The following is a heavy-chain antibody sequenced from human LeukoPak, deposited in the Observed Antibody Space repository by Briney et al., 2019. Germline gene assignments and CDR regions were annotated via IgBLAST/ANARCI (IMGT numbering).Heavy chain of an antibody. Sequence: SETLSLTCTVSGGSISSYYWSWIRQPPGKGLEWIGYIYYSGSTNYKSSLKSRVTISVDTSKNEFSLKLSSVTAADTAVYYCARHGSNYHSGTYYTFDPWGQGALVTVSS. J-gene: IGHJ5*02. D-gene: IGHD3-10*01. CDR3: ARHGSNYHSGTYYTFDP. V-gene: IGHV4-59*01. CDR1: GGSISSYY. CDR2: IYYSGST.